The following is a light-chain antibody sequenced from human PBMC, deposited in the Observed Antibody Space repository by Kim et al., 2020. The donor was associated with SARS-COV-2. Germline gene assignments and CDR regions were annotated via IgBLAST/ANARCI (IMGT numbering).Light chain of an antibody. CDR3: AIWYSNTWV. Sequence: FTCTLRSDINVNTYNIYWYQQKPGSLPHYLLRFKSASNNQQGSGVPSRFSGSKDASTNAGLLLISGLQSEDEADYYCAIWYSNTWVFGEGTQLTVL. CDR1: SDINVNTYN. CDR2: FKSASNN. J-gene: IGLJ3*02. V-gene: IGLV5-39*01.